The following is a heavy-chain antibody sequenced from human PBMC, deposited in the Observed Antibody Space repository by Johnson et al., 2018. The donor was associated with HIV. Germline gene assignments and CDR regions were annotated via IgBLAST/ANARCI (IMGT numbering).Heavy chain of an antibody. J-gene: IGHJ3*02. Sequence: QVQLVESGGGVVQPGRSLRLSCAASGFTVSSNYMSWVRQAPGNGLEWVAVISYDGSDKYYADSVKGRFTISRDNSKNTLYLQMNSLRAEDTAVYYWARAEGDYYDSGGGGPDAFDIWGQGTMVTVSS. D-gene: IGHD3-22*01. V-gene: IGHV3-30*03. CDR1: GFTVSSNY. CDR3: ARAEGDYYDSGGGGPDAFDI. CDR2: ISYDGSDK.